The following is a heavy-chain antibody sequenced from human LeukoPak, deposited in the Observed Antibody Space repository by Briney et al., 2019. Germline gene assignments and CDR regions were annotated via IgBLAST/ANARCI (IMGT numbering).Heavy chain of an antibody. V-gene: IGHV3-33*01. Sequence: GGSLRLSCAASGFTFSQFGMHWVRQAPGKGLEWVAIIWYDGSEKFYGDSAKGRFTTSRDNSKNTLYLQMNSLRAEDTAVYYCARDRGTTSSAGYYFDYWGQGTLVTVSS. CDR2: IWYDGSEK. CDR3: ARDRGTTSSAGYYFDY. D-gene: IGHD6-6*01. CDR1: GFTFSQFG. J-gene: IGHJ4*02.